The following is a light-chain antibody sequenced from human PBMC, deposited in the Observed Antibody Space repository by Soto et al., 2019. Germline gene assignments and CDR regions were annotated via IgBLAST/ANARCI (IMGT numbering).Light chain of an antibody. CDR3: QQYNNGPYT. CDR1: QSVSSN. CDR2: GAS. Sequence: EIVMTQAPATLSVSPGERATLSCRASQSVSSNLAWYEQKPGQAPRLLIYGASTRATGIPARFSGSESGTEFTLTISSLQSEDFAVYYCQQYNNGPYTFGQGTKLEIK. V-gene: IGKV3-15*01. J-gene: IGKJ2*01.